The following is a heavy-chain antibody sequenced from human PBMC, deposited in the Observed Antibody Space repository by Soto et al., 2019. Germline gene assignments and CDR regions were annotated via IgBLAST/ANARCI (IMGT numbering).Heavy chain of an antibody. CDR1: GFTFSSYS. Sequence: EVQLVESGGGLVKPGGSLRLSCAASGFTFSSYSMNWVRQAPGKGLEWVSSISSSSGYIYYADSVKGRFTISRDNAKNSLYLQMNSLRAEDTAVYYCARAAVVVPAASGAFDIWGQGTMVTVSS. CDR3: ARAAVVVPAASGAFDI. V-gene: IGHV3-21*01. CDR2: ISSSSGYI. D-gene: IGHD2-2*01. J-gene: IGHJ3*02.